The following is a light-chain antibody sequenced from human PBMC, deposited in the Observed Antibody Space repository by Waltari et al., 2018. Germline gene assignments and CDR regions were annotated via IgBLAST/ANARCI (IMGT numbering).Light chain of an antibody. Sequence: SSELTQDPAVSVALGQTVRITCQGDSLRRFYASWYQQRPGQAPILVLYGQNNRPSGIPDRFSGSTSGNTASLTSTRAQAEDEGDYFCHSRDTTSTRLFGGGTRVTVL. V-gene: IGLV3-19*01. CDR1: SLRRFY. J-gene: IGLJ2*01. CDR3: HSRDTTSTRL. CDR2: GQN.